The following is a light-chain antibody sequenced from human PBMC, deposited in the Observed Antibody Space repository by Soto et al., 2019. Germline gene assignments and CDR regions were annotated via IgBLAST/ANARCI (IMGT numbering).Light chain of an antibody. CDR2: EVN. V-gene: IGLV2-8*01. Sequence: QSALTQPPSASGSPGQSVTISCTGTSSDVGGYNSVSWYQQHPGKAPKLMTYEVNKRPSGVPDRFSGSNSGNTASLTVSGLQADDEADYYCRSYAGINNLVFGGGTKLTVL. CDR3: RSYAGINNLV. CDR1: SSDVGGYNS. J-gene: IGLJ3*02.